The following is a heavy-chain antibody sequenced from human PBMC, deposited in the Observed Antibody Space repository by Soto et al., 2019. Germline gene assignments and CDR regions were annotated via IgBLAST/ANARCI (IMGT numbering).Heavy chain of an antibody. CDR2: IDPSDSYT. CDR3: ARQGSSYYYYGMVV. Sequence: GESLKISCKGSGYSFTSYWISWVRQMPGKGLEWMGRIDPSDSYTNYSPSFQGHVTISADQSHSTAYLQWSSRKASDTAMYFCARQGSSYYYYGMVVWCQGTTVNVSS. D-gene: IGHD3-10*01. CDR1: GYSFTSYW. J-gene: IGHJ6*02. V-gene: IGHV5-10-1*01.